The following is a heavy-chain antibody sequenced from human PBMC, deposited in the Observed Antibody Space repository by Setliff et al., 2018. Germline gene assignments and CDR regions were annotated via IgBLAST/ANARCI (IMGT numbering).Heavy chain of an antibody. J-gene: IGHJ5*02. V-gene: IGHV5-51*01. CDR3: ARRGERFFNWFDP. Sequence: GESLKISCKGSGYSFTDYWIAWVRQTPGKGLEGMGTIYPGNADTRYSPSFQGQVTISTDTSINTAFLQWNNLKASDTAVYYCARRGERFFNWFDPWGQGTLVTVSS. CDR1: GYSFTDYW. D-gene: IGHD2-21*01. CDR2: IYPGNADT.